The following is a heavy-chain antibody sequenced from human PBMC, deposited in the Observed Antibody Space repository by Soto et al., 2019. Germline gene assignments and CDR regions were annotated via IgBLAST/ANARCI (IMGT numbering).Heavy chain of an antibody. CDR2: IHHSGST. J-gene: IGHJ1*01. V-gene: IGHV4-31*03. Sequence: QVQLQESGPGLVKASQTLSLTCNVSGGSISSGGYYWTWIRQHPGKGLEWIGNIHHSGSTFYNPSPXRXLSISVDTSKNQFSLKLSSVTAADTAVYFCVRGVLSWGQGTLVTVSS. D-gene: IGHD3-10*01. CDR3: VRGVLS. CDR1: GGSISSGGYY.